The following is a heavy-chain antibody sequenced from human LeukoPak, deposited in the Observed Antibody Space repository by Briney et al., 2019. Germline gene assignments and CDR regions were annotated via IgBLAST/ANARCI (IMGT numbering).Heavy chain of an antibody. D-gene: IGHD4-11*01. Sequence: PSETLSLTCTVSGGSISSSSYYWGWIRQPPGKGLEWIGSIYYSGSTYYNPSLKSRVTISVDTSKNQFSLKLSSVTAADTAVYYCARDWRVDEVTTGNWFDPWGQGTLVTVSS. CDR1: GGSISSSSYY. CDR2: IYYSGST. J-gene: IGHJ5*02. CDR3: ARDWRVDEVTTGNWFDP. V-gene: IGHV4-39*07.